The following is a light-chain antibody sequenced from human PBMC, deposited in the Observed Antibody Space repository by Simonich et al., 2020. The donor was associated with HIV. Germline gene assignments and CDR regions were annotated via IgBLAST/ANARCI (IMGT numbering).Light chain of an antibody. CDR1: ALPKKY. CDR3: YSTDSSGNHRV. J-gene: IGLJ3*02. CDR2: EDR. Sequence: SYELTQPPSVSVSPGQTARITCSGDALPKKYAYWYQQKSGQAPVLVIYEDRKRPSGIPEGFSGSSSGNMATLTIRGAQVEDEGDYYCYSTDSSGNHRVFGGGTKLTVL. V-gene: IGLV3-10*01.